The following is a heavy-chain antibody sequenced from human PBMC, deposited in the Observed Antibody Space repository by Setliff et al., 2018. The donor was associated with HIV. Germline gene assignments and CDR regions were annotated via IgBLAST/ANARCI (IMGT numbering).Heavy chain of an antibody. CDR3: ARGHDNKYYYFYYMDV. J-gene: IGHJ6*03. Sequence: PSETLSLTCKVSGAPISSYYWNWIRQPPGKGLEWIGYIYNSGYSNSKPSLKSRVTISLDTSKNQFSLKLSSVTAADTAVYYCARGHDNKYYYFYYMDVWGKGTTVTVSS. CDR2: IYNSGYS. V-gene: IGHV4-59*08. CDR1: GAPISSYY. D-gene: IGHD5-12*01.